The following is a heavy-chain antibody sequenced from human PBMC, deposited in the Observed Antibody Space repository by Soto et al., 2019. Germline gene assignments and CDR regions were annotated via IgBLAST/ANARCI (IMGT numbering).Heavy chain of an antibody. Sequence: QVPLVQSGAEVEKPGASVKVSCKASGYIFINYYIHWVRQASGQGLEWIGIINPNGGSTNYAQKFRGRVTLARDTSTSTVYMDLSSLRSEDTAMYYCARDLAAGDFWGQGTLVTVSS. CDR3: ARDLAAGDF. CDR1: GYIFINYY. D-gene: IGHD6-13*01. V-gene: IGHV1-46*01. J-gene: IGHJ4*02. CDR2: INPNGGST.